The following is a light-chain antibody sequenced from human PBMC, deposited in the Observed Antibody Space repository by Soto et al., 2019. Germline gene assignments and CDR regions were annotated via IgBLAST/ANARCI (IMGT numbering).Light chain of an antibody. J-gene: IGKJ2*01. V-gene: IGKV3-20*01. CDR3: QHYGSSLYT. CDR1: QSFSSGY. CDR2: GAS. Sequence: EIVLTHSPGTLSLSVGERATLHCRASQSFSSGYLAWYQQKPGQAPRLLIYGASNRATDIPDRFSGSGAGTDFTLTIRRLEAEDSALYYCQHYGSSLYTFGQGTKLEIK.